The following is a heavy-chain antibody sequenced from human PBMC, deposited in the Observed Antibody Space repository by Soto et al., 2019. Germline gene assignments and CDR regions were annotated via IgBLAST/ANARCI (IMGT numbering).Heavy chain of an antibody. CDR3: ARRREAYGDYSAGFDP. CDR1: GYSFTSYW. V-gene: IGHV5-51*01. CDR2: IYPGDSDT. J-gene: IGHJ5*02. D-gene: IGHD4-17*01. Sequence: GESLKISCKGSGYSFTSYWIGWVRQMPGKGLEWMGIIYPGDSDTRYSPSFQGQVTISADKSISTAYLQWSSLKASDTAMYYCARRREAYGDYSAGFDPWGQGTLVTVSS.